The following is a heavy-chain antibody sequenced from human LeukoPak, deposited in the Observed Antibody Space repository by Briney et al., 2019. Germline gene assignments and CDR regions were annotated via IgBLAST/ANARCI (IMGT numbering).Heavy chain of an antibody. CDR2: IWYDRSSK. J-gene: IGHJ4*02. CDR1: GFTFSSYG. D-gene: IGHD3-22*01. V-gene: IGHV3-33*01. CDR3: AREACPYRLCYYDSSGYSLNYYFDY. Sequence: GGSLRLSCAASGFTFSSYGMHWVRQAPGKGLEWVAVIWYDRSSKYYADSVKGRFTISRDNSKNTLYLQMNSLRAEDTAVYYCAREACPYRLCYYDSSGYSLNYYFDYWGQGTLVTVSS.